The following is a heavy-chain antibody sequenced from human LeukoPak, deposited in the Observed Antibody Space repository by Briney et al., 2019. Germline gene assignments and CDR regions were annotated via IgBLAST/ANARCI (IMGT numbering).Heavy chain of an antibody. V-gene: IGHV4-59*04. J-gene: IGHJ1*01. Sequence: PGGSLRLSCAASGFTFSNAWMSWVRQAPGKGLEWIGTIYYSGRTYYSPSLKSRVTMSVDPSNNQFSLNLRSVTAADTAVYYCARRRYYDGSGYLEWGQGTLLSVSS. D-gene: IGHD3-22*01. CDR2: IYYSGRT. CDR3: ARRRYYDGSGYLE. CDR1: GFTFSNAW.